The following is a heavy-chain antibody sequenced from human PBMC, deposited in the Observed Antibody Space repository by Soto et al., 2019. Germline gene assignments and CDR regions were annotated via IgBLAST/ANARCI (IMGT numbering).Heavy chain of an antibody. CDR3: ARCIQGDYYYGMDV. Sequence: GASVKVSCKASGYTFYSHSMSWVRQAPGQGLEWMGRINADYGNTQYAQKFRGRVTMTTDTSTTTVYMELTNLRSDDTAVYYCARCIQGDYYYGMDVWGQGTTVTVSS. D-gene: IGHD5-18*01. CDR1: GYTFYSHS. CDR2: INADYGNT. V-gene: IGHV1-18*01. J-gene: IGHJ6*02.